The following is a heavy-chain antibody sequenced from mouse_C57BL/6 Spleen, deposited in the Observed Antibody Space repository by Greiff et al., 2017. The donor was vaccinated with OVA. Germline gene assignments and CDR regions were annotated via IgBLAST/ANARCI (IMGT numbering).Heavy chain of an antibody. V-gene: IGHV10-1*01. J-gene: IGHJ4*01. Sequence: EVQGVESGGGLVQPKGSLKLSCAASGFSFNTYAMNWVRQAPGKGLEWVARIRSKSNNYATYYADSVKDRFTISRDDSESMLYLQMNNLKTEDTAMYYCVRYSNYYAMDYWGQGTSVTVSS. D-gene: IGHD2-5*01. CDR3: VRYSNYYAMDY. CDR1: GFSFNTYA. CDR2: IRSKSNNYAT.